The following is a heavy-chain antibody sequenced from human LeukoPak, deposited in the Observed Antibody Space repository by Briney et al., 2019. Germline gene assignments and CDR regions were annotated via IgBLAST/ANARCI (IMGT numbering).Heavy chain of an antibody. J-gene: IGHJ4*02. V-gene: IGHV4-39*01. CDR1: GGSIGSSNYY. CDR3: VRHELNYDFWSGYQKSNDY. Sequence: SETLSLTCSVSGGSIGSSNYYWAWIRQPLGKGLEWIGSIYDRGSTYYNPSLKSRVTISVDTSKNQFSLKLSSVTAADTAVYYCVRHELNYDFWSGYQKSNDYWGQGTLFTVSS. D-gene: IGHD3-3*01. CDR2: IYDRGST.